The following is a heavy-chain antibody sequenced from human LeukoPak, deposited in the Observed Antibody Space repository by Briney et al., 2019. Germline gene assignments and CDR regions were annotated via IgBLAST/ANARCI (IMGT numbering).Heavy chain of an antibody. CDR3: ARIHRYCSGGACYVLDN. D-gene: IGHD2-15*01. J-gene: IGHJ4*02. CDR2: VYYSGST. CDR1: GGSVSGYY. Sequence: PSETLSLTCVVSGGSVSGYYWGWIRQPPGRGLEWIGYVYYSGSTNYNPSFKSRITITVDTSRNQFSLQLSSVTAADTAVYYCARIHRYCSGGACYVLDNWGQGTLVAVSS. V-gene: IGHV4-59*02.